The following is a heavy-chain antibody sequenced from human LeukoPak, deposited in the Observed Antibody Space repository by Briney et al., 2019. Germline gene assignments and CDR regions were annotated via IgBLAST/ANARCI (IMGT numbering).Heavy chain of an antibody. CDR1: GYTFTGYY. CDR2: INPNSGGT. V-gene: IGHV1-2*02. Sequence: ASVKVSFKPSGYTFTGYYIHWVRQAPGQGLEWMGWINPNSGGTNYAQKFQGRVTMARDTSISTAYMELSRLRSDDTAVYYCATGEVASGLDYWGQGTLVTVSS. CDR3: ATGEVASGLDY. J-gene: IGHJ4*02. D-gene: IGHD6-25*01.